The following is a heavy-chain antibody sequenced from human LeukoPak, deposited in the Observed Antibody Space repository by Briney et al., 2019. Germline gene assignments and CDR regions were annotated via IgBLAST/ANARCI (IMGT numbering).Heavy chain of an antibody. J-gene: IGHJ4*02. CDR1: GFTFSGFW. V-gene: IGHV3-7*03. CDR2: INSDGSEG. D-gene: IGHD2-15*01. Sequence: GGSLRLSCAVSGFTFSGFWMSWSRQAPGKGLEWVASINSDGSEGYYADVVKGRFTISRDNAKNSLYLQINSLRAEDTAVYYCAKQLGYCSDGSCYFPYWGQGTLVTVSS. CDR3: AKQLGYCSDGSCYFPY.